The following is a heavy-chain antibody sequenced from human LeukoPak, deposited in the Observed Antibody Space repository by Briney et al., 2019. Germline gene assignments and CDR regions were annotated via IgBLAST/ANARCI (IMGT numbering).Heavy chain of an antibody. CDR3: AGLFVGEYYGSGYYFDD. CDR1: GGSITNTNYY. D-gene: IGHD3-10*01. V-gene: IGHV4-39*02. CDR2: LFYSGST. J-gene: IGHJ4*02. Sequence: SETLSLACTVSGGSITNTNYYWGWIRQPPEKWREYIGSLFYSGSTSYNPSLKSRVTMSIVTSKNHLSLKLTSVTAADAAVYYCAGLFVGEYYGSGYYFDDWGQGTLVTVTS.